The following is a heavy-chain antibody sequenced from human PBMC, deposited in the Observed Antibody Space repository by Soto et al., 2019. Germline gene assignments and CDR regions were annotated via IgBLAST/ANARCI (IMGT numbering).Heavy chain of an antibody. CDR2: LSGSGVST. CDR1: GFTFSNYA. J-gene: IGHJ3*02. CDR3: AKDCSGAFDI. V-gene: IGHV3-23*01. D-gene: IGHD3-10*02. Sequence: GGSLRLSCAASGFTFSNYAMRWVRQAPGKGLEWVSSLSGSGVSTYYADSVKGRFTISRDNSKNTVYLQMNSLRAEDTALYYCAKDCSGAFDIGGQGTMVTVSS.